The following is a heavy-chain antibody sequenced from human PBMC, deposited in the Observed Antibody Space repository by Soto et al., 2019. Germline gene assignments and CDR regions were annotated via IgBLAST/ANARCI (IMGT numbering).Heavy chain of an antibody. V-gene: IGHV1-69*02. Sequence: QVQLVQSGAEVKKPGSSVKVSCKASGGTFSSYTISWVRQAPGQGLEWMGRIIPILGIANYAQKYQGRVTITADKSTSTGYMELSSLRSEDTAVYYCAGERDMTTVTPDYWGQGALVTVSS. D-gene: IGHD4-17*01. CDR1: GGTFSSYT. CDR2: IIPILGIA. J-gene: IGHJ4*02. CDR3: AGERDMTTVTPDY.